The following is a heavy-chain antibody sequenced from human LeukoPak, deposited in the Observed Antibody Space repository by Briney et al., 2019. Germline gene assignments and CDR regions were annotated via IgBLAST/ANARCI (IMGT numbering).Heavy chain of an antibody. CDR1: GFTISSNY. D-gene: IGHD4-17*01. CDR2: IYSGGST. J-gene: IGHJ6*03. Sequence: PGGSLRLSCAASGFTISSNYMSWVRQAPGKGLEWVSVIYSGGSTYYADSVKGRFTISRDNSKNTLYLQMNSLRAEDTAVYYCARELNGDYADYYYYMDVWGKGTTVTVSS. CDR3: ARELNGDYADYYYYMDV. V-gene: IGHV3-53*01.